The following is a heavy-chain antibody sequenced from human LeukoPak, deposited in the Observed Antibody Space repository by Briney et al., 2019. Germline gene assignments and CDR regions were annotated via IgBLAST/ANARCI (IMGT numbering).Heavy chain of an antibody. V-gene: IGHV3-30-3*01. J-gene: IGHJ4*02. CDR2: ISYDGSNK. CDR1: GFTCSSYA. Sequence: PGGSLRLSCAASGFTCSSYAMHWVRQAPGKGLEWVAVISYDGSNKYYADSVKGRFTISRDNSKNTLYLQMNSLRAEDTAVYYCARAYYYDSSGYGYYFDYWGQGTLVTVSS. CDR3: ARAYYYDSSGYGYYFDY. D-gene: IGHD3-22*01.